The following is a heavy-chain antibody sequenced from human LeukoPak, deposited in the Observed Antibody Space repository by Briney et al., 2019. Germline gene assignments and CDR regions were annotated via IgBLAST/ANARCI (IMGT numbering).Heavy chain of an antibody. D-gene: IGHD5-18*01. CDR2: IFAGDSDV. J-gene: IGHJ4*02. CDR3: ARHKKGETAMVSFDY. CDR1: GYSFTRYW. Sequence: GESLKNSCKGSGYSFTRYWIGWVRPMPGEGLEWVGIIFAGDSDVKYSPSFQGQVTISADKSLSTAYLQWSSLKASDSAMYYCARHKKGETAMVSFDYWGQGTLVTVSS. V-gene: IGHV5-51*01.